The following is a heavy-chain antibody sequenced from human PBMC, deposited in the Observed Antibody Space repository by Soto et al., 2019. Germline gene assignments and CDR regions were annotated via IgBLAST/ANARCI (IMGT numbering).Heavy chain of an antibody. V-gene: IGHV3-23*01. CDR3: ATGRGVNFYYGMDV. D-gene: IGHD3-10*01. CDR2: ISGSGGST. J-gene: IGHJ6*02. CDR1: GFTFSSYA. Sequence: EVQLLESGEGLVQPGGSLRLCCAASGFTFSSYAMSWVRQAPGKGLEWVSAISGSGGSTYYADSVKGRFTISRDNSKNTLYLQMNSLRAEDTAVYYCATGRGVNFYYGMDVWGQGTTVTVSS.